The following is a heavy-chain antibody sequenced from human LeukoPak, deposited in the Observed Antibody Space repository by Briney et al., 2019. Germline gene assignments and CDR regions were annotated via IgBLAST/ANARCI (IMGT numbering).Heavy chain of an antibody. Sequence: SETLSLTCTVSGGSISTYYWSWIRQPPGKGLEWIGYIYYSGSTNYNPSLKSRVIISVDTSKNQFSLNLSSVTAADTAAYYCARDQGGYSSSLFLDSWGQGTLVTVSS. J-gene: IGHJ4*02. CDR3: ARDQGGYSSSLFLDS. CDR1: GGSISTYY. V-gene: IGHV4-59*01. CDR2: IYYSGST. D-gene: IGHD2-15*01.